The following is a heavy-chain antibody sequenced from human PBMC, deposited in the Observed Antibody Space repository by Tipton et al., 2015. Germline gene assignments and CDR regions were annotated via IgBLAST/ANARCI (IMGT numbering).Heavy chain of an antibody. J-gene: IGHJ5*02. D-gene: IGHD2-21*02. Sequence: TLSLTCTVSGGSISSYYWSWIRQPPGKGLEWIGHIYTSGSTKYNPSLKSRVTISVDTSKNQFSLKLSSVTAADTAVYFCATCGGDCYPWGGWFDPWGQGTLVTVS. V-gene: IGHV4-4*08. CDR3: ATCGGDCYPWGGWFDP. CDR2: IYTSGST. CDR1: GGSISSYY.